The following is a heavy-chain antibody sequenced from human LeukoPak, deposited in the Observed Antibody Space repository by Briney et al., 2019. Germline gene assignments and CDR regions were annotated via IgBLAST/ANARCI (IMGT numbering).Heavy chain of an antibody. CDR3: ARVPRPEYSSSWYYFDY. J-gene: IGHJ4*02. CDR1: GYTFTGYY. D-gene: IGHD6-13*01. CDR2: INPNSGGT. Sequence: ASVKVSCKASGYTFTGYYMHWVRQAPGQGLEWMGWINPNSGGTYYAQKFQGRVTMTRDTSISTAYMELSRLRSDDTAVYYCARVPRPEYSSSWYYFDYWGQGTLVTVSS. V-gene: IGHV1-2*02.